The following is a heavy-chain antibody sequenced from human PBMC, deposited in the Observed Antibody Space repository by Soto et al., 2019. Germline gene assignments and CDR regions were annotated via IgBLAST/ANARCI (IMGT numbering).Heavy chain of an antibody. J-gene: IGHJ6*02. V-gene: IGHV3-53*02. Sequence: EVQLVETRGGLIQPGGSLRLSCAASGFTVSSNYMSWVRQAPGKRLEWVSVIYSGGSTYYADSVRGRFTISRDNSKNTLYVQMKSLRAEDTAVYYCARDPPATRHGMDVWGQGTTVTVSS. CDR2: IYSGGST. CDR3: ARDPPATRHGMDV. CDR1: GFTVSSNY.